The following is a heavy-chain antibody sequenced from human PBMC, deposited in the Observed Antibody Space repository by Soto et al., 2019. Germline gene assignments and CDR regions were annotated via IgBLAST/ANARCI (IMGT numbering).Heavy chain of an antibody. CDR3: ARGGGIAVADPDFDY. V-gene: IGHV1-3*01. D-gene: IGHD6-19*01. CDR2: INAGNGNT. J-gene: IGHJ4*02. Sequence: QVQLVQSGAEVKKPGASVKVSCKASGYTFTSYAMHWVRQAPGQRLEWMGWINAGNGNTKYSQKFQGRVTITRDTSASTAYMELSSLRSEDTAVYYCARGGGIAVADPDFDYWGQGTLVTVSS. CDR1: GYTFTSYA.